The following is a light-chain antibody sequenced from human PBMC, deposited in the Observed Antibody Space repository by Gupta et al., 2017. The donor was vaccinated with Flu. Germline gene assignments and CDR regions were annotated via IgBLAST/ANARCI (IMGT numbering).Light chain of an antibody. J-gene: IGLJ3*02. CDR2: QDT. CDR1: KVGDKY. Sequence: SGDKVGDKYACWYQQKPGQSPVLVIYQDTKRPSGIPERFSGSNSGNTATLTISGTQAMDEADYYCQAWDSSAFWVFGGGTKLTVL. CDR3: QAWDSSAFWV. V-gene: IGLV3-1*01.